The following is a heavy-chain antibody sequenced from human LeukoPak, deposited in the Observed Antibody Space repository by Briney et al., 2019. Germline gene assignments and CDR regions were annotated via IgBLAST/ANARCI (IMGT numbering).Heavy chain of an antibody. J-gene: IGHJ4*02. CDR3: ATILGYCSGGSCYHPDCFDY. CDR2: INPNSGGT. V-gene: IGHV1-2*02. D-gene: IGHD2-15*01. CDR1: GYTFTGYY. Sequence: ASVKVSCKASGYTFTGYYMHWERQAPGQGLEWMGWINPNSGGTNYAQKFQGRVTMTRDTSISTAYMELSRLRSDDTAVYYCATILGYCSGGSCYHPDCFDYRGQGTLVTVSS.